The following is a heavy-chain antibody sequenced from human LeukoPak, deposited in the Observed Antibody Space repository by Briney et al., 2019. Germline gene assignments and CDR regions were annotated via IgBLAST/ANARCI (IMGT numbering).Heavy chain of an antibody. V-gene: IGHV3-30*02. CDR2: IRYDGSNK. CDR3: ARGVYDSSPLNYYMDV. J-gene: IGHJ6*03. D-gene: IGHD3-22*01. Sequence: PGGSLRLSCAASGFTFSSYGMYWVRQAPGKGLEWVAFIRYDGSNKYYADSVKGRFTISRDNSKNTLYLQMNSLRAEDTAVYYCARGVYDSSPLNYYMDVWGKGTTVTVSS. CDR1: GFTFSSYG.